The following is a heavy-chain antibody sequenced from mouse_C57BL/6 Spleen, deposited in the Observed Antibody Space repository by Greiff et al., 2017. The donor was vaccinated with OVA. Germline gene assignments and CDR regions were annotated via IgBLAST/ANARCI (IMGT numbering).Heavy chain of an antibody. J-gene: IGHJ3*01. D-gene: IGHD2-5*01. CDR3: ARESYYSNYVFAY. V-gene: IGHV1-81*01. CDR2: IYPRSGNT. Sequence: QVQLQQSGAELARPGASVKLSCKASGYTFTSYGISWVKQRTGQGLEWIGEIYPRSGNTYYNEKFKGKATLTADKSSSTAYMELRSLTSEDSAVYFCARESYYSNYVFAYWGQGTLVTVSA. CDR1: GYTFTSYG.